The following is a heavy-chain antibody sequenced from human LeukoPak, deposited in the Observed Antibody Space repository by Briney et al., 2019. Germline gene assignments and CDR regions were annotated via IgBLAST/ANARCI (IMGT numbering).Heavy chain of an antibody. Sequence: GRSLRLSCAASGFTFDDYAMHWVRQAPGKGLEWVSGISWNSGSIGYADSVKGRFTISRDNAKNSLYLQMNSLRAEDTALYYCARGAAVAGTVGYFDYWGQGTLVTVSS. D-gene: IGHD6-19*01. CDR1: GFTFDDYA. CDR3: ARGAAVAGTVGYFDY. V-gene: IGHV3-9*01. J-gene: IGHJ4*02. CDR2: ISWNSGSI.